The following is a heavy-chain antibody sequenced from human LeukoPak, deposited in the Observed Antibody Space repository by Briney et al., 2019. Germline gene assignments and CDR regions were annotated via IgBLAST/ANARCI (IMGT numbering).Heavy chain of an antibody. CDR3: ARGRGYCSGGSCYYFDY. CDR2: IYPGDSDA. J-gene: IGHJ4*02. D-gene: IGHD2-15*01. V-gene: IGHV5-51*01. Sequence: GESLKISCKGFGYSFTSYWIGWVRQMPGRGLGWMGIIYPGDSDARYSPSFQGQVTISADKSISTAYLQWSSLKASDTAMYYCARGRGYCSGGSCYYFDYWGQGTLVTVSS. CDR1: GYSFTSYW.